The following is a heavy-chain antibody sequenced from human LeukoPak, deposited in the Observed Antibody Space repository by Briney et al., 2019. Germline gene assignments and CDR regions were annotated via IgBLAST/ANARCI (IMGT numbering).Heavy chain of an antibody. J-gene: IGHJ4*02. D-gene: IGHD3-22*01. Sequence: GGSLRLSCAASGFTFSNFGMSWVRQAPGKGLEWVSVISGSGGSTYYADSVKGRLTISRDNSKNTLYLQMNSLRAEDTAVYYCAKWDSSGYYAYWGQGTLVTVSS. CDR1: GFTFSNFG. V-gene: IGHV3-23*01. CDR2: ISGSGGST. CDR3: AKWDSSGYYAY.